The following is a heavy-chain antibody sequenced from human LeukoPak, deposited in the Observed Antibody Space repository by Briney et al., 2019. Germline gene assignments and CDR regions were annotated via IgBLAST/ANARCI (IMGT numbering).Heavy chain of an antibody. CDR3: AELGITMIGGV. Sequence: GGSLRLSCAASGFTFSSYWMHWVRQAPGKGLVWVSRIKSDGSSTSYADSVKGRFTISRDNAKNTLYLQMNSLRAEDTAVYYCAELGITMIGGVWGKGTTVTISS. D-gene: IGHD3-10*02. J-gene: IGHJ6*04. CDR2: IKSDGSST. V-gene: IGHV3-74*01. CDR1: GFTFSSYW.